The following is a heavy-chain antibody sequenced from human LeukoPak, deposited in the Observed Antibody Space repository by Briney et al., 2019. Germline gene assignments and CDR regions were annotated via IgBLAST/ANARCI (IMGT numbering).Heavy chain of an antibody. J-gene: IGHJ6*02. CDR1: GYSFTSYW. CDR3: ARHPSGPQEYYDYGMDV. Sequence: GESLKISCKGSGYSFTSYWIGWVRQMPGKGLEWMGIIYPGDSDTRYSPSFQGQVTISADKSISTAYLQWSSLKASDTAMYYCARHPSGPQEYYDYGMDVWGQGTRVTVSS. D-gene: IGHD3-3*01. V-gene: IGHV5-51*01. CDR2: IYPGDSDT.